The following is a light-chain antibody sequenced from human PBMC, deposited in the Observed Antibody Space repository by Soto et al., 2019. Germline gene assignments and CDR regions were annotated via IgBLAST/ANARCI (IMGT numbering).Light chain of an antibody. J-gene: IGLJ3*02. V-gene: IGLV2-14*01. CDR1: SSDVGGYIS. Sequence: QSVLTQPASVSGSPGQSITISCTGTSSDVGGYISVSWYQQHPGKVPKLMIYEVSYRPSGVSNRFSASKSGNTVSLTISGLQAEDEADYYCSSYTNSSTLVFGGGTKVTVL. CDR3: SSYTNSSTLV. CDR2: EVS.